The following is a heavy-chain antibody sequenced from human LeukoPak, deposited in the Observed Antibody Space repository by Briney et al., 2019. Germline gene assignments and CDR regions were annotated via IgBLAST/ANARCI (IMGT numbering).Heavy chain of an antibody. J-gene: IGHJ4*02. CDR1: GGSISSSSYY. CDR2: IYYSGST. Sequence: SETLSLTCTVSGGSISSSSYYWGWIRQPPGKGLEWIGSIYYSGSTYYNPSLKSRVTISVDTSKNQFSLKLSSVTAADTAVYYCARQDGSGSRDYWGRGTLVTVSS. CDR3: ARQDGSGSRDY. D-gene: IGHD3-10*01. V-gene: IGHV4-39*01.